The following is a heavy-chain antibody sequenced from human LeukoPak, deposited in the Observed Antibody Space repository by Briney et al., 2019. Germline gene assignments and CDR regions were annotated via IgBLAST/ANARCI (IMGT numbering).Heavy chain of an antibody. CDR2: IYHSGST. Sequence: SETLSLTCTVSGGSISSYYWSWIWQPPGKGLEWIGYIYHSGSTNYNPSLKSRVTISIDTSKNQFSLKLNSVTAADTAVYYCARDLIHRDDSNAAWGQGTLVSVSS. CDR1: GGSISSYY. D-gene: IGHD2-8*01. J-gene: IGHJ5*02. CDR3: ARDLIHRDDSNAA. V-gene: IGHV4-59*01.